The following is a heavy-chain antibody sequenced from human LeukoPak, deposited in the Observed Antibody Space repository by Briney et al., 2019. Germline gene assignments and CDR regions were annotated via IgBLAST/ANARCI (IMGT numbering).Heavy chain of an antibody. CDR2: INGDGSTT. V-gene: IGHV3-74*01. CDR3: ARVVSMVRGASSGMDV. Sequence: GGSLRLSCAASGFSFSSYWMHWVRQAPGKGLVWVSRINGDGSTTTNADSLRGRFIISRDNAKNTLYLQMNSLRAEDTAVYYCARVVSMVRGASSGMDVWGQGTTVTVSS. CDR1: GFSFSSYW. J-gene: IGHJ6*02. D-gene: IGHD3-10*01.